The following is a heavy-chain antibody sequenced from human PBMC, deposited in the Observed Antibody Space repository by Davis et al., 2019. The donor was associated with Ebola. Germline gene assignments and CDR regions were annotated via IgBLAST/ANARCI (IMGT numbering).Heavy chain of an antibody. Sequence: GESLKISCAASGFTFSTYSMSWVRQAPGKGLEWVSVIYSGGSTYYADSVKGRFTISRDNSKNTLYLQMNSLRAEDTAVYYCARWYYYDSSGYWGQGTLVTVSS. D-gene: IGHD3-22*01. CDR2: IYSGGST. V-gene: IGHV3-66*01. CDR3: ARWYYYDSSGY. J-gene: IGHJ4*02. CDR1: GFTFSTYS.